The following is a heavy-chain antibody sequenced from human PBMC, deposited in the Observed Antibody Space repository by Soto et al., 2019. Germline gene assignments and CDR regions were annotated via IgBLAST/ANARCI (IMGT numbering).Heavy chain of an antibody. V-gene: IGHV2-5*02. CDR2: IYWDDVK. J-gene: IGHJ1*01. Sequence: QITLKESGLTLVKPTQTLTLTCTFSGVSLSTSGVGVGWTRQPPGKALEWLVVIYWDDVKWYTPSLKSRVTLTKDTSKNLVVLTMTNTDPVDTATYYCAVTEGFGDDLQHWGQGSLVTVSS. CDR3: AVTEGFGDDLQH. D-gene: IGHD3-10*01. CDR1: GVSLSTSGVG.